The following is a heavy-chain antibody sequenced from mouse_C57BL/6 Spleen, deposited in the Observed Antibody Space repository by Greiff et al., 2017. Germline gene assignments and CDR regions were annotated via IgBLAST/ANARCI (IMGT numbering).Heavy chain of an antibody. CDR2: ISYSGST. CDR1: GYSITSGYD. J-gene: IGHJ2*01. D-gene: IGHD1-1*01. Sequence: DVQLQESGPGMVKPSQSLSLTCTVTGYSITSGYDWHWIRHFPGNKLEWMGYISYSGSTNYNPSLKSRISITHDTSKNHFFLKLNSVTTEDTATYYCARSPNYYGSSSSFDYWGQGTTLTVSS. CDR3: ARSPNYYGSSSSFDY. V-gene: IGHV3-1*01.